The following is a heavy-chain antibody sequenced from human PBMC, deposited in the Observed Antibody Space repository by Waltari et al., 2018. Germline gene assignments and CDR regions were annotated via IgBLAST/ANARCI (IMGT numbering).Heavy chain of an antibody. Sequence: QVQLQESGPGLVKPSETLSLICAVSGYSISSGSYWGWIRQPPGKGLEWIGSIYHGGDTYYNSSLKSRVTISLDTSKNLFSLKLTSVTAADTAVYYCARVLGPYPYYFDYWGQGTLVTVSS. V-gene: IGHV4-38-2*01. CDR2: IYHGGDT. CDR3: ARVLGPYPYYFDY. J-gene: IGHJ4*02. CDR1: GYSISSGSY.